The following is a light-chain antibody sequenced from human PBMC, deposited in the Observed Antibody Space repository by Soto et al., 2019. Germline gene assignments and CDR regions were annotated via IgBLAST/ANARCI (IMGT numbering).Light chain of an antibody. J-gene: IGKJ5*01. CDR2: GAS. V-gene: IGKV3-15*01. CDR1: QSVSNN. Sequence: EIVMTXXXXXXSVXXXEXXTXXCRASQSVSNNLAWYQQKPGQAPRLLVYGASTRATGIPARFSGSGSGTEFSLTISRLQSEDFAVYYCQQYNNWPSITFGQGTRLEIK. CDR3: QQYNNWPSIT.